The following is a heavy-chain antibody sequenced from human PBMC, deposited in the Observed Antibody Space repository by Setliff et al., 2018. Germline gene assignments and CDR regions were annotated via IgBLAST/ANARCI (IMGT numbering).Heavy chain of an antibody. J-gene: IGHJ4*02. D-gene: IGHD5-12*01. Sequence: GESLKISCKGSGYSFSNFWIGWVRQMPRRGLEWMGIIYPGDSDARYSPSFRGQVTISVDKSISTAYLQWRSLKASDIAMYYCARVGYNSFFDYWGQGTLVTVSS. V-gene: IGHV5-51*01. CDR3: ARVGYNSFFDY. CDR2: IYPGDSDA. CDR1: GYSFSNFW.